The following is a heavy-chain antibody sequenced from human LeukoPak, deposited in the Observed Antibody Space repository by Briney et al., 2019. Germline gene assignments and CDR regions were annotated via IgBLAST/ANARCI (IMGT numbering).Heavy chain of an antibody. CDR2: INTVARYI. Sequence: GRCRRLACAAAALTFSSFSVSCVRQRPGGWLEWVSSINTVARYIYYADSGKGRFTIARDQATHSLYLQMNSLRAEDTGVYYCARLRRNSDKSGFYYYYESWGQGTLVTVSS. J-gene: IGHJ4*02. CDR3: ARLRRNSDKSGFYYYYES. D-gene: IGHD3-22*01. V-gene: IGHV3-21*06. CDR1: ALTFSSFS.